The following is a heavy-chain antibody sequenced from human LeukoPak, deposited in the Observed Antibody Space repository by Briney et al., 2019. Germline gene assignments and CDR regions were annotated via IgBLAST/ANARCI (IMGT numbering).Heavy chain of an antibody. CDR2: MNPNSGNT. CDR1: GCTFTSYD. Sequence: ASVKVSCKASGCTFTSYDINWVRQATGQGLEWMGWMNPNSGNTGYAQKFQGRVTMTRNTSISTAYMELSSLSSEDTAVYYCARGTTRIAARPLGYWGQGTLVTVSS. V-gene: IGHV1-8*01. CDR3: ARGTTRIAARPLGY. J-gene: IGHJ4*02. D-gene: IGHD6-6*01.